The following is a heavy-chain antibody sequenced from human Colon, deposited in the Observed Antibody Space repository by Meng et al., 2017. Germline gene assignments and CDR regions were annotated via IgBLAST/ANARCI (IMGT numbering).Heavy chain of an antibody. Sequence: SAKVSCKASGGTFSNYALNWVRQAPGQGLEWMGGIIPVFDTTNYAKKFQGRVTITADKSTSTAYMELSSLRSEDTAVYYCARSKSAAAKKYYHGMDVWGQGTTVTVSS. CDR1: GGTFSNYA. J-gene: IGHJ6*02. CDR3: ARSKSAAAKKYYHGMDV. D-gene: IGHD6-25*01. CDR2: IIPVFDTT. V-gene: IGHV1-69*06.